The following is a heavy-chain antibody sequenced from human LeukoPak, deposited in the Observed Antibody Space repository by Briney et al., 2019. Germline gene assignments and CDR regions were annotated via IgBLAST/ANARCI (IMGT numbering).Heavy chain of an antibody. CDR2: IYHSGST. CDR1: GYSISTGFY. D-gene: IGHD3-22*01. Sequence: SSETLSLTCAVSGYSISTGFYWGWIRQSPGKGLEWIGSIYHSGSTYYNPSLKSRVTISVDTSKNQFSLKLSSVTAADTAVYYCARGHYDYYDSSGYHPLDFHYWGQGTLVTVSS. V-gene: IGHV4-38-2*01. CDR3: ARGHYDYYDSSGYHPLDFHY. J-gene: IGHJ4*02.